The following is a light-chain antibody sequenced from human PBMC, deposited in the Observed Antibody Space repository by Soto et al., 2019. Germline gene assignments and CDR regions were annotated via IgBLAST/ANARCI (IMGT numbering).Light chain of an antibody. CDR2: SAS. Sequence: IQMTQSPSSVSASVGDTVTITCRASQGIGSWLAWYHQIPGKAPKLLIYSASSLQSGTPSRFTGRGSGAAFTLTITKLQPEDVGVYHCQQASSFPLTFGGGTKVEIK. CDR1: QGIGSW. CDR3: QQASSFPLT. V-gene: IGKV1-12*01. J-gene: IGKJ4*01.